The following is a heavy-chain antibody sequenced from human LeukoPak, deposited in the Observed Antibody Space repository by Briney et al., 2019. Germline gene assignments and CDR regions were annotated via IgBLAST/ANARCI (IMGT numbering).Heavy chain of an antibody. CDR2: IYYSGST. D-gene: IGHD1-7*01. CDR1: GGSISSSSYY. Sequence: SETLSLTCTVSGGSISSSSYYWGWIRQPPGKGLEWIGSIYYSGSTYYNPSLKSRVTISVDTSKNQFSLKLSSVTAADTAVYYRAKGRIRELYNFDYWGQGTLVTVSS. J-gene: IGHJ4*02. V-gene: IGHV4-39*07. CDR3: AKGRIRELYNFDY.